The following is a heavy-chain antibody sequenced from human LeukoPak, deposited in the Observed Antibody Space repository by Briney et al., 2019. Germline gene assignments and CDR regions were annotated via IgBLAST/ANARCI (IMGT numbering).Heavy chain of an antibody. CDR1: GFTFSSYS. Sequence: GGSLKLSCAASGFTFSSYSMNWVRQASGKGLEWVSYISSSSSTIYYADSVKGRFTISRDNAKNSLYLQMNSLRAEDTAVYYCARGVDTAMVTERMDYWGQGTLVTVSS. V-gene: IGHV3-48*01. D-gene: IGHD5-18*01. J-gene: IGHJ4*02. CDR3: ARGVDTAMVTERMDY. CDR2: ISSSSSTI.